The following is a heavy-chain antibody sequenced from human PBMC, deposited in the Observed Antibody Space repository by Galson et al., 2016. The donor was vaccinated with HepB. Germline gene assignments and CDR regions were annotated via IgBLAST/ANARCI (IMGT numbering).Heavy chain of an antibody. J-gene: IGHJ3*02. Sequence: SLRLSCAASGFTFNTYDMNWVRQAPGKGLEWISYISSSSSSKYYADSVKGRFTISRDNGKKSLYLQMNSLRVEDTAVYYCARELSGDDISTGYYLGQAFDIWGQGTVVTVSS. CDR1: GFTFNTYD. CDR3: ARELSGDDISTGYYLGQAFDI. D-gene: IGHD3-9*01. V-gene: IGHV3-48*03. CDR2: ISSSSSSK.